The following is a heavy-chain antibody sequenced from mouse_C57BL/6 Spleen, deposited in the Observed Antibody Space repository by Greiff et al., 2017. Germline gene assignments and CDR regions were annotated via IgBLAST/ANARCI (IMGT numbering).Heavy chain of an antibody. CDR1: GYAFTNYL. V-gene: IGHV1-54*01. CDR2: INPGSGGT. CDR3: ARGVYYGSSPFAY. Sequence: VQLQQSGAELVRPGTSVKVSCKASGYAFTNYLIEWVKQRPGQGLEWIGVINPGSGGTNYNEKFKGKATLPADKSSSTAYMQLSSLTSEDSAVXFCARGVYYGSSPFAYWGQGTLVTVSA. D-gene: IGHD1-1*01. J-gene: IGHJ3*01.